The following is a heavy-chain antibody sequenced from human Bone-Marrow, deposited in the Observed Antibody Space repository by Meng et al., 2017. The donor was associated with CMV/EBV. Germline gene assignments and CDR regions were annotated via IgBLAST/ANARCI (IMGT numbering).Heavy chain of an antibody. J-gene: IGHJ3*02. CDR3: ARGGGEPGITIFGVVIQDAFDI. Sequence: ASVKVSCKASGYTFTGYYMHWVRQAPGQGLEWMGWINPNSGGTNYAQKFQGRVTMTRDTSISTAYMELSSLRSEDTAVYYCARGGGEPGITIFGVVIQDAFDIWGQGTRVTVSS. CDR1: GYTFTGYY. CDR2: INPNSGGT. V-gene: IGHV1-2*02. D-gene: IGHD3-3*01.